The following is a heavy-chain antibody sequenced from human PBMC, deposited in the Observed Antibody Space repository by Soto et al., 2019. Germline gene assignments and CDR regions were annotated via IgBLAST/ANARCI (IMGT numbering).Heavy chain of an antibody. Sequence: ASVKVSCKXSGYTFTGYYMHWVRQAPGQGLEWMGWINPNSGGTNYAQKFQGRVTMTRDTSISTAYMELSRLRSDDTAVYYCARGGRVVVVVPAAHFYWGQGTLVTVSS. CDR1: GYTFTGYY. CDR3: ARGGRVVVVVPAAHFY. J-gene: IGHJ4*02. CDR2: INPNSGGT. V-gene: IGHV1-2*02. D-gene: IGHD2-2*01.